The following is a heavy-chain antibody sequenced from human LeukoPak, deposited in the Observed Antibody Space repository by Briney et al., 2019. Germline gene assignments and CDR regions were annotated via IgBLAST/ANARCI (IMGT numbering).Heavy chain of an antibody. CDR1: GFTFSSYFW. CDR2: IKSGGSSS. V-gene: IGHV3-74*01. D-gene: IGHD4-23*01. Sequence: PGGSLRLSCATSGFTFSSYFWMHWVRQGPGKGLVWVSRIKSGGSSSTYADSVKGRFTISRDNAKNSLYLQMNTLRAEDTAVYYCVRDLDLGGYSSFEYWGQGTLVTVSS. CDR3: VRDLDLGGYSSFEY. J-gene: IGHJ4*02.